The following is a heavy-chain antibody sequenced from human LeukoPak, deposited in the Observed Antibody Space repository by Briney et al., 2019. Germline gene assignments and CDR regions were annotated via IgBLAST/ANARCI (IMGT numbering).Heavy chain of an antibody. CDR1: GGTFSSYA. CDR2: IIPIFGTA. J-gene: IGHJ4*02. D-gene: IGHD3-22*01. Sequence: SVKVSCKASGGTFSSYAISWVRQAPGQGLEWMGGIIPIFGTANYAQKFQGRVTITADKSTSTAYMELSSLRSEDTAVYYCARGLENRYYYDSSGPYFDYWGQGTLVTVSS. CDR3: ARGLENRYYYDSSGPYFDY. V-gene: IGHV1-69*06.